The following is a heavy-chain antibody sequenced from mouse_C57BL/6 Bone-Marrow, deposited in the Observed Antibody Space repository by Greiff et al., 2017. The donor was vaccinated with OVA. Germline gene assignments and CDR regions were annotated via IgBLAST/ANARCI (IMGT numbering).Heavy chain of an antibody. J-gene: IGHJ4*01. CDR1: GYTFTSYG. CDR2: IYPRSGNT. D-gene: IGHD1-1*01. Sequence: QVQLQQSGAELARPGASVKLSCKASGYTFTSYGISWVKQRTGQGLEWIGEIYPRSGNTYYNEKFKGKATLTADKSSSTAYMELRSLTSEDSAVYFCARHYYGSGAMDYWGQGTSVTVSS. V-gene: IGHV1-81*01. CDR3: ARHYYGSGAMDY.